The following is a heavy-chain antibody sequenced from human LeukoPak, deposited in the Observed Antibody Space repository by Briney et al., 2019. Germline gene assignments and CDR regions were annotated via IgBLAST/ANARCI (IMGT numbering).Heavy chain of an antibody. CDR3: AKANAPAVAGIIDY. J-gene: IGHJ4*02. CDR1: GFTFSNYW. D-gene: IGHD6-19*01. CDR2: IKQDGSEI. V-gene: IGHV3-7*03. Sequence: GGSLRLSCEASGFTFSNYWMAWVRQAPGKGLECVANIKQDGSEIYYVDSVKGRFTVSRDNAKNSLYLQMNSLRAEDMALYYCAKANAPAVAGIIDYWGQGTLVTVSS.